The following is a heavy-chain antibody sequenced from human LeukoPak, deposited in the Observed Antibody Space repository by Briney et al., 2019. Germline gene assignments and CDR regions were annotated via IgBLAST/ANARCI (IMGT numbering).Heavy chain of an antibody. CDR2: IHHDGRT. D-gene: IGHD4-17*01. Sequence: SETLSLTCVVPRGSLTVYCACWGRQSPGKGLGWMGDIHHDGRTKYKSSFKSRVTIFLDSSKNEVSLRLSHVMPADKALYYYATGEVPRAYGVTVSEYDLWGQGTMVTVAP. CDR1: RGSLTVYC. V-gene: IGHV4-34*01. CDR3: ATGEVPRAYGVTVSEYDL. J-gene: IGHJ3*01.